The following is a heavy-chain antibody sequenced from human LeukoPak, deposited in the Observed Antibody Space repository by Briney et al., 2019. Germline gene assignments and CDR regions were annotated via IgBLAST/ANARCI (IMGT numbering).Heavy chain of an antibody. CDR2: ISGSGGST. CDR3: AKDRGDSSRGGEYYFDY. Sequence: GGSLRLSCAASGFTFSSYAMSWVRQAPGKGLAWVSAISGSGGSTYYADSVKGRFTISRDNPKNTLYLQMNSLRAEDTAVYYCAKDRGDSSRGGEYYFDYWGQGTLVTVSS. J-gene: IGHJ4*02. D-gene: IGHD6-13*01. CDR1: GFTFSSYA. V-gene: IGHV3-23*01.